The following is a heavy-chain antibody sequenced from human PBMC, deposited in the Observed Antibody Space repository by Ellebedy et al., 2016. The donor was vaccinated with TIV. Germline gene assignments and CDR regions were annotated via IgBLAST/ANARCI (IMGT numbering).Heavy chain of an antibody. CDR2: TYYRSTWYY. J-gene: IGHJ4*02. D-gene: IGHD6-19*01. CDR3: ARGIAVAGKGSFDS. Sequence: SETLSLXXAISGDSVSSNSAAWNWVSQSPSRGLEWLGRTYYRSTWYYDYAVSVKSRININPDTSQNQFSLQLNSVTPEDTAVYYCARGIAVAGKGSFDSWGQGALVTVSS. CDR1: GDSVSSNSAA. V-gene: IGHV6-1*01.